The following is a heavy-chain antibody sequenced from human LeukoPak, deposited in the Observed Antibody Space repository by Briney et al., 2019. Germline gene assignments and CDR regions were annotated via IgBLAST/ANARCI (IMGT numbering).Heavy chain of an antibody. V-gene: IGHV3-30*02. CDR3: AKDRYYGSGSYYRIYYFDY. D-gene: IGHD3-10*01. CDR2: IQYDGSNK. Sequence: GGSLRLSCAASGFTFSSYGMHWVRQAPGKGLEWVAFIQYDGSNKYYADSVKGRFTISRDNSKNTLYLQMNSLRAEDTAVYYCAKDRYYGSGSYYRIYYFDYWGQGTLVTVSS. CDR1: GFTFSSYG. J-gene: IGHJ4*02.